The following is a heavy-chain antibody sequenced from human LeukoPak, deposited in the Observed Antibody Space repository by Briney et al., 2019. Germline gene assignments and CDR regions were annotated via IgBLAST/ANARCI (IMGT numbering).Heavy chain of an antibody. CDR1: GYTFSNYG. Sequence: GASLKVSCKASGYTFSNYGISWVRQAPGQGLEWMGWISVYKGNTIYAQKVQGRLTMTVDTTTSTAYMELRRLRSDDTAVYYCARDLRGGVADYFDYWVQGTLVTVSS. J-gene: IGHJ4*02. CDR2: ISVYKGNT. CDR3: ARDLRGGVADYFDY. D-gene: IGHD6-19*01. V-gene: IGHV1-18*01.